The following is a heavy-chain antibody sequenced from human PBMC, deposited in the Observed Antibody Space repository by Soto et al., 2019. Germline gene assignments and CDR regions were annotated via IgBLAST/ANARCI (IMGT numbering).Heavy chain of an antibody. CDR1: GFTFTSSA. Sequence: SVKVSCKASGFTFTSSAVHWVRQARGQRLEWIGWIVVGSGNTNYAQKFQERVTITRDMSTSTAYMELSSLRSEDTAVYYCAAELPYYGSGSSDYWGQGTLVTVSS. D-gene: IGHD3-10*01. J-gene: IGHJ4*02. CDR2: IVVGSGNT. V-gene: IGHV1-58*01. CDR3: AAELPYYGSGSSDY.